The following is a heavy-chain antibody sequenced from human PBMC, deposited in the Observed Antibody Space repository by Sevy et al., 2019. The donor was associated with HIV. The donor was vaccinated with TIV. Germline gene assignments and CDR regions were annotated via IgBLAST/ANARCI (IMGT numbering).Heavy chain of an antibody. CDR1: GGSISSDSNY. Sequence: SETLSLTCTVSGGSISSDSNYWTWIRQPAGKGLEWIGRIYTSGTPKYNPSLKSRVTMSLDTSNNQFSLRLSSVTAADTAVYYCARELAFQHPINMIVIDAFDIWGQGTMVTVSS. V-gene: IGHV4-61*02. J-gene: IGHJ3*02. D-gene: IGHD3-22*01. CDR3: ARELAFQHPINMIVIDAFDI. CDR2: IYTSGTP.